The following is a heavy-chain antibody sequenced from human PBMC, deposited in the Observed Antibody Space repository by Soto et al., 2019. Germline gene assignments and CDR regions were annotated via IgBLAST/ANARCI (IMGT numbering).Heavy chain of an antibody. CDR3: AKLPLPSSGYSFSYYYGLDV. CDR2: ILHTGRT. Sequence: QVQLQESGPGLVKPSGTLSLSCAVSNGSITSANWWTWVRQSPGRGLEWIAEILHTGRTNYNPALKSRVTLSIDASKNQLSANVKPVTAADAAVYFCAKLPLPSSGYSFSYYYGLDVWGQGTTVTVSS. J-gene: IGHJ6*02. V-gene: IGHV4-4*02. D-gene: IGHD6-19*01. CDR1: NGSITSANW.